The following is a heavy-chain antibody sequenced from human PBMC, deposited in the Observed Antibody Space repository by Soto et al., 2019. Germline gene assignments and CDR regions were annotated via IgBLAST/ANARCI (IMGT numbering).Heavy chain of an antibody. CDR3: AGPGYSSQDY. D-gene: IGHD5-18*01. Sequence: PGGSLRLSCAASGFTFSSFALSWVRQAPGKGLEWVSAISGSGDGTDYADSAKGRFTISRDNSKNTLYLQMNSLRAEDTAVYYCAGPGYSSQDYWGQGALVTVSS. J-gene: IGHJ4*02. V-gene: IGHV3-23*01. CDR2: ISGSGDGT. CDR1: GFTFSSFA.